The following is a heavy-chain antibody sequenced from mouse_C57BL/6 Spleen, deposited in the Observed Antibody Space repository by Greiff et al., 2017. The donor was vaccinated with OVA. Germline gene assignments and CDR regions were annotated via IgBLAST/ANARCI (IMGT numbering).Heavy chain of an antibody. CDR2: ISSGSSTI. CDR3: ARAKPKSYAMDY. Sequence: EVQLVESGGGLVKPGGSLKLSCAASGFTFSDYGMHWVRQAPEQGLEWVAYISSGSSTIYSADTVKGRFTISRDNAKNTLFLQMTSLRSEDTAMYYCARAKPKSYAMDYWGQGTSVTVSS. CDR1: GFTFSDYG. D-gene: IGHD1-3*01. V-gene: IGHV5-17*01. J-gene: IGHJ4*01.